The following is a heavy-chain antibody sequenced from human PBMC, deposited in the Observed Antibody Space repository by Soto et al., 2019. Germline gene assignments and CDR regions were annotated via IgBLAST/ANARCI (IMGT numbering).Heavy chain of an antibody. D-gene: IGHD5-12*01. J-gene: IGHJ4*02. CDR2: IYHSGST. Sequence: SETLSLTCTVSGGSITSYYWSWIRQPPGKGLEWIGYIYHSGSTYYNPSLKSRVTISVDRSKNQFSLKLSSVTAADTAVYYCAAGGGLPRYYWGQGTLVTVSS. CDR1: GGSITSYY. CDR3: AAGGGLPRYY. V-gene: IGHV4-59*04.